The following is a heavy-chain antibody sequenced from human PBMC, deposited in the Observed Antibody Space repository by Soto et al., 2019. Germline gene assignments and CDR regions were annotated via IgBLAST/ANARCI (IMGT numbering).Heavy chain of an antibody. D-gene: IGHD3-10*01. J-gene: IGHJ4*02. CDR3: ARRWGSVFDF. CDR2: IYYSGDT. Sequence: PSETLSLTCTVSGGSVSSDYWSWIRQAPGKGLEWIGYIYYSGDTNHNPSVKSRVTISVDTSKNQFSLQLSSVTAADTAVYYCARRWGSVFDFWGQGTLVTVSS. CDR1: GGSVSSDY. V-gene: IGHV4-59*02.